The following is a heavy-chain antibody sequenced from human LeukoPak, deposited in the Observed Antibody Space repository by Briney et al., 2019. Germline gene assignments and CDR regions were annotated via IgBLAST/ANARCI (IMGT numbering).Heavy chain of an antibody. CDR1: GYTLTELS. Sequence: ASVKVSCKVSGYTLTELSMHWVRQAPGKGLEWMGGFDPEDGETIYAQKVQGRVTMTTDTSTSTAYMELRSLRSDDTAVYYCAREDCTNGICYLDYWGQGTLVTVSS. D-gene: IGHD2-8*01. J-gene: IGHJ4*02. V-gene: IGHV1-24*01. CDR3: AREDCTNGICYLDY. CDR2: FDPEDGET.